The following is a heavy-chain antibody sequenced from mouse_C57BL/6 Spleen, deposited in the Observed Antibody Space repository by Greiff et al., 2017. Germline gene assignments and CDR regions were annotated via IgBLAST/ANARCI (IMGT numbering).Heavy chain of an antibody. V-gene: IGHV1-82*01. CDR3: ARYYGSSYSYYAMDY. J-gene: IGHJ4*01. Sequence: QVQLKESGPELVKPGASVKISCKASGYAFSSSWMNWVKQRPGKGLEWIGRIYPGDGDTNYNGKFKGKATLTADKSSSTAYMQLSSLTSEDSSVYFCARYYGSSYSYYAMDYWGQGTSVTVSS. CDR1: GYAFSSSW. D-gene: IGHD1-1*01. CDR2: IYPGDGDT.